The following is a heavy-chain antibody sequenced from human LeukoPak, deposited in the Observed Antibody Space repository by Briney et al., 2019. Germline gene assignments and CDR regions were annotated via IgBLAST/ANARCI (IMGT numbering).Heavy chain of an antibody. Sequence: ASVKVSCKASGYTFTGYYMHWVRQAPGQGLEWMGWINGNSGGTKYAQKFQGRVTMTRDTSISTAYMELSRLRSDDTAVYYCARVYYYGSGAPDYWGQGTLVTVSS. CDR2: INGNSGGT. CDR1: GYTFTGYY. J-gene: IGHJ4*02. V-gene: IGHV1-2*02. D-gene: IGHD3-10*01. CDR3: ARVYYYGSGAPDY.